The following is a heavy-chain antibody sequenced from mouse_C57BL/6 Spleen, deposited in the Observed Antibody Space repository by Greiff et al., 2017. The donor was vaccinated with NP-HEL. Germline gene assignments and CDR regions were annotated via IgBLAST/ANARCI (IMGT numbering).Heavy chain of an antibody. CDR2: IDPETGGT. Sequence: VQLQQPGAELVRPGASVTLSCEASGYTFTDYEMHWVKQTPVHGLEWIGAIDPETGGTAYNQKFKGKAILTADKSSSTAYMELRSLTSEDSAVYYCTRTTVVPYYFDYWGQGTTLTVSS. CDR3: TRTTVVPYYFDY. V-gene: IGHV1-15*01. CDR1: GYTFTDYE. D-gene: IGHD1-1*01. J-gene: IGHJ2*01.